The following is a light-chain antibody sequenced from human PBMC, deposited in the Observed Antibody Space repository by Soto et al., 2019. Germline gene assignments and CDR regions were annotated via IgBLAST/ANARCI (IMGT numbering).Light chain of an antibody. CDR1: QSVRSSF. J-gene: IGKJ1*01. CDR3: QQYDSSPWT. Sequence: ESVLTQSPGTLSLSPGERATLSCRASQSVRSSFLAWYQLKPGQAPRLLIYGASSRATGIPDRFSGSGSGTDFTLTISRLEPEDFAVYYCQQYDSSPWTFGQGTKVETK. V-gene: IGKV3-20*01. CDR2: GAS.